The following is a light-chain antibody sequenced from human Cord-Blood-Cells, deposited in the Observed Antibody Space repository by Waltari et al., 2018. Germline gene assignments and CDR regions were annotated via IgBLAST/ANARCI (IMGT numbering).Light chain of an antibody. J-gene: IGLJ2*01. V-gene: IGLV2-14*01. CDR1: RSPVGGHNY. CDR2: DVS. CDR3: SSYTSSSTYVV. Sequence: QSALTNPASVSGSPGQSITSSCTRTRSPVGGHNYVSWYQQHPSKAPKLMIYDVSNRPSGVSNRFSGSKSGNTASLTISGLQAEDEADYYCSSYTSSSTYVVFGGGTKLTVL.